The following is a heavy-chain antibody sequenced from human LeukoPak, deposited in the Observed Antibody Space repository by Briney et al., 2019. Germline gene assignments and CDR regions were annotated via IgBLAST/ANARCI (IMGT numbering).Heavy chain of an antibody. D-gene: IGHD6-13*01. CDR1: GGSISSYY. Sequence: PSETLSLTCTVSGGSISSYYWNWVRQAPGKGLEWVASIKQDGSEKYYVDSVKGRLTISRDNAKNSLYLQMNSLRTEDTAVYYCARDGAAPGLYFDSWGQGTLVTVSS. V-gene: IGHV3-7*01. CDR3: ARDGAAPGLYFDS. J-gene: IGHJ4*02. CDR2: IKQDGSEK.